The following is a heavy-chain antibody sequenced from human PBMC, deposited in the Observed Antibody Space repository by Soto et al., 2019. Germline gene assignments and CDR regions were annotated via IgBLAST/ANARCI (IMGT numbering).Heavy chain of an antibody. J-gene: IGHJ6*02. Sequence: ILSLTLTVSGGSISNGDYYGSWIRQHPGKGLEWIGYIYYSGSTYYNPSLKSRVTISVDTSKNQFSLKLTSVTAADTAVYYCARVYGDYDYYYGMDVWGQGTTVTVSS. D-gene: IGHD4-17*01. V-gene: IGHV4-31*02. CDR2: IYYSGST. CDR1: GGSISNGDYY. CDR3: ARVYGDYDYYYGMDV.